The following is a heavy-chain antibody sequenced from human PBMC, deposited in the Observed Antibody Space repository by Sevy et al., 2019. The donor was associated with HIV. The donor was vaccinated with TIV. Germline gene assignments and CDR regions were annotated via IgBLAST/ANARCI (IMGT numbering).Heavy chain of an antibody. J-gene: IGHJ4*02. Sequence: SETLSLTCAVSGGSIRNSNKYWGWIRQPPGKGLEWIGTIFYSGSTYYNPSLKSRGTMSVDTSKNQFSLKLSSVTAADTAVYYCARQWLGYYYDSSGKNYFDYWGQGTLVTVSS. CDR2: IFYSGST. D-gene: IGHD3-22*01. CDR1: GGSIRNSNKY. CDR3: ARQWLGYYYDSSGKNYFDY. V-gene: IGHV4-39*01.